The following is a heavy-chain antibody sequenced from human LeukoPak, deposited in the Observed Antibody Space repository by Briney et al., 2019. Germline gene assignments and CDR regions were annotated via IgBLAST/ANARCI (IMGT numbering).Heavy chain of an antibody. Sequence: GGSLRLSCAASGFTFSNHWMHWVRQAPGKGLMWVSRINRDGSSTDYADSVKGRFTISRDDAKSTLFLQVNSLRAEDTAVYFCARGGSDTAMAHDYWGQGTLVTVPS. CDR1: GFTFSNHW. CDR3: ARGGSDTAMAHDY. V-gene: IGHV3-74*01. D-gene: IGHD5-18*01. CDR2: INRDGSST. J-gene: IGHJ4*02.